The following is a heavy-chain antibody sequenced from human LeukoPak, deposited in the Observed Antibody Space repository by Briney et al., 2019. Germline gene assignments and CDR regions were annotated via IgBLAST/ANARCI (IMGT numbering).Heavy chain of an antibody. J-gene: IGHJ5*02. D-gene: IGHD6-6*01. CDR3: AKSGIAARRANWFDP. CDR2: ISSSSSTI. V-gene: IGHV3-48*04. Sequence: PGGSLRLSCAASGFTFSNNWMTWVRQAPGKGLEWVSYISSSSSTIYYADSVKGRFTISRDNAKNSLYLQMNSLRAEDTAVYYCAKSGIAARRANWFDPWGQGTLVTVSS. CDR1: GFTFSNNW.